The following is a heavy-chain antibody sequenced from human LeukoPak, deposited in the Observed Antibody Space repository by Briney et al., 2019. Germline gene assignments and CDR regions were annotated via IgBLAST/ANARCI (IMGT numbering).Heavy chain of an antibody. Sequence: GRSLRLSCAASGFTFSSYAMHWVRQAPGKGLEWVAVISYDGSNKYYADSVKGRFTISRDNSKNTLYLQMNSLRAEDTAVYYCARGVNYYDSSGYSYNFDYWGQGTLVTVSS. CDR1: GFTFSSYA. V-gene: IGHV3-30*04. CDR2: ISYDGSNK. CDR3: ARGVNYYDSSGYSYNFDY. D-gene: IGHD3-22*01. J-gene: IGHJ4*02.